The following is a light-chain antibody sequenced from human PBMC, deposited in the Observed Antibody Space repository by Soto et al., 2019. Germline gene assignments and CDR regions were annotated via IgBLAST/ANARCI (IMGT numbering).Light chain of an antibody. Sequence: DIQMTQSPSTLSGSVGDRVTITCRASQTISSWLAWYQQKPGKAPKLLIYKASTLKSGVPSRFSGSGSGKEFALTISSLQPDDFATYYCQHYHSYSEAFGQGTKV. CDR1: QTISSW. J-gene: IGKJ1*01. CDR3: QHYHSYSEA. V-gene: IGKV1-5*03. CDR2: KAS.